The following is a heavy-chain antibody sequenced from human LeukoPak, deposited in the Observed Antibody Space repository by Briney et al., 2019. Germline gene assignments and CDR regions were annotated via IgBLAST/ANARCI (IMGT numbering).Heavy chain of an antibody. CDR2: ISGSGGST. Sequence: GGSLRLSCAASGFTFSSYARSWVRQPPGKGLEWISAISGSGGSTYYAYSVKGRFTISRDNSKNTLYLQMNSLRAEDTAVYYCASQAYYYDSRGYNDYWGQGTLVTVSS. D-gene: IGHD3-22*01. CDR3: ASQAYYYDSRGYNDY. J-gene: IGHJ4*02. CDR1: GFTFSSYA. V-gene: IGHV3-23*01.